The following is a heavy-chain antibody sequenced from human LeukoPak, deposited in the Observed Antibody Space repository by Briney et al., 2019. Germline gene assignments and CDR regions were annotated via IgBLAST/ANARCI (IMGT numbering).Heavy chain of an antibody. Sequence: GGSLRLSCAASGFTFSSYAMSWVRQAPGKGLEWVSGISWNSGSIGYADSVKGRFTISRDNAKNSLYLQMNSLRAEDTAVYYCARANGPDVDTAMVRKRALVYWGQGTLVTVSS. D-gene: IGHD5-18*01. CDR3: ARANGPDVDTAMVRKRALVY. CDR1: GFTFSSYA. J-gene: IGHJ4*02. V-gene: IGHV3-20*04. CDR2: ISWNSGSI.